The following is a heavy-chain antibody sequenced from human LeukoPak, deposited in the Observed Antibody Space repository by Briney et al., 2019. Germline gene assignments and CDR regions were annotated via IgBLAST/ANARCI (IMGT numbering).Heavy chain of an antibody. Sequence: SETLSPTCTVSGGSISSSSYYWSWLRQPPGKGLEWMGYIYYSGSTNYNPSLKSRVTISVDTSKNQFSLKLRSVTAADTAVYYCARTTEGGYTYDYFYYYYMDVWGKGTTVTISS. V-gene: IGHV4-61*01. CDR1: GGSISSSSYY. CDR3: ARTTEGGYTYDYFYYYYMDV. D-gene: IGHD5-18*01. CDR2: IYYSGST. J-gene: IGHJ6*03.